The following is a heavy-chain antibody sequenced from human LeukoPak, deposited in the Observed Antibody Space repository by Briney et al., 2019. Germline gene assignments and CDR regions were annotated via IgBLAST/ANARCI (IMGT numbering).Heavy chain of an antibody. Sequence: SETLSLTCSVSGGSISSGDYYWSWFRQPPGKGLEWIGYIYYSGTTYYNPSLRSRVTLSVGTSKNQFSLRLNSVTAADTAVYYCARKRYDDPYFFDYWGQGTLVTVSS. CDR2: IYYSGTT. J-gene: IGHJ4*02. D-gene: IGHD3-22*01. CDR1: GGSISSGDYY. V-gene: IGHV4-30-4*01. CDR3: ARKRYDDPYFFDY.